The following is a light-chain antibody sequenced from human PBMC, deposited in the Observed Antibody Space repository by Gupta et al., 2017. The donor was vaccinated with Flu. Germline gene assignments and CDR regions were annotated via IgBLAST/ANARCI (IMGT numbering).Light chain of an antibody. CDR1: QSVGNS. Sequence: EIVLTQSPATLSLSPGESATLSCRASQSVGNSLAWYQQKPGQAPRLLIYDTFKRAEGIPARCSGSGVGTDGSLTISSREQEDFAVYYCQQRSNWHPEFTFGQGTKMEIK. J-gene: IGKJ2*01. V-gene: IGKV3D-11*02. CDR3: QQRSNWHPEFT. CDR2: DTF.